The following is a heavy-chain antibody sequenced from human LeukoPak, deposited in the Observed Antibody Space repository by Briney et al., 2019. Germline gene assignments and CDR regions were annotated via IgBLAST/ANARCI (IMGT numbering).Heavy chain of an antibody. D-gene: IGHD1-26*01. CDR3: ARRNSGSYSGAFDI. V-gene: IGHV4-59*12. Sequence: PSETLSLTCTVSGGSISSYYWSWIRQPPGKGLEWIGYIYYSGSTNYNPSLKSRVTISVDKSKNQFSLNLSSVTAADTAVYYCARRNSGSYSGAFDIWGQGTMVTVSS. CDR1: GGSISSYY. CDR2: IYYSGST. J-gene: IGHJ3*02.